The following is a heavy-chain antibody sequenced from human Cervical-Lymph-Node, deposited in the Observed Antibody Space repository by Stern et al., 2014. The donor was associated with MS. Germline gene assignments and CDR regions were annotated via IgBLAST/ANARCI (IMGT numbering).Heavy chain of an antibody. V-gene: IGHV3-30*18. Sequence: VQLVESGGGVVQPGRSLRLSCAASGFIFRTYGMHWVRQAPGKGLEWVAVISYDGNDKYSADSVKGRFTISRDNSKNTLYLQMNNLKTEDTAVYYCAKDSQSRTTYHYYAMGVWGQGTTVAVSS. J-gene: IGHJ6*02. CDR2: ISYDGNDK. CDR3: AKDSQSRTTYHYYAMGV. CDR1: GFIFRTYG. D-gene: IGHD1-1*01.